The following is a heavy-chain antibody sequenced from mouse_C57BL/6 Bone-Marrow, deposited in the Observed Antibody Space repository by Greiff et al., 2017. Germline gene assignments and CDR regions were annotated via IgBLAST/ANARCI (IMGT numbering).Heavy chain of an antibody. V-gene: IGHV1-50*01. D-gene: IGHD2-4*01. CDR2: IDPSDSYT. Sequence: QVQLQQPGAELVKPGASVKLSCKASGYTFTSYWMQWVKQRPGQGLEWIGEIDPSDSYTNYNQKFKGKATLTVDTSSSTAYMQLRSLTSEDSAVYYCARNYDLYYAMDYWGQGTSVTVSS. CDR1: GYTFTSYW. J-gene: IGHJ4*01. CDR3: ARNYDLYYAMDY.